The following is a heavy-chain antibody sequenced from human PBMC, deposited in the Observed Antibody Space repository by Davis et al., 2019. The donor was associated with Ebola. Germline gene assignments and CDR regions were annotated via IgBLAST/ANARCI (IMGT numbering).Heavy chain of an antibody. CDR1: GGTFSSYA. CDR2: IIPIFGTA. V-gene: IGHV1-69*13. CDR3: ARLETRSGYCSSTSCYSYYYMDV. Sequence: SVKVSCKASGGTFSSYAISWVRQAPGQGLEWMGGIIPIFGTANYAQKFQGRVTITADESTSTAYMELSSLRSEDTAVYYCARLETRSGYCSSTSCYSYYYMDVWGKGTTVTVSS. D-gene: IGHD2-2*02. J-gene: IGHJ6*03.